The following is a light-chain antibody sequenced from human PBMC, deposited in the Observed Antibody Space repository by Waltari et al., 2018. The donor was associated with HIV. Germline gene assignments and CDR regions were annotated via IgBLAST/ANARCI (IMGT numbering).Light chain of an antibody. CDR1: SSDVGGYKY. Sequence: QSALTQPASVSGSPGQSITISCTGTSSDVGGYKYVSWYQQHPGKAPKLMISDVSNRPLGVSTRFSGSKSGNTASLTISGLRAEDEADYFCSSYTSSRTPYYVLGTGTEVTVL. CDR3: SSYTSSRTPYYV. CDR2: DVS. J-gene: IGLJ1*01. V-gene: IGLV2-14*01.